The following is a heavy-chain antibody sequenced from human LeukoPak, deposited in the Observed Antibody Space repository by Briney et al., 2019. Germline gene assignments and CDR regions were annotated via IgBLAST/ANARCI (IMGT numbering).Heavy chain of an antibody. D-gene: IGHD3-16*01. V-gene: IGHV3-21*01. Sequence: GGSLRLSCAASGFTFSGFGMNWVRQAPGKGLEWVSSISSSSVHMYYADSLKGRFIISRDDAKNSLYLQMSSLRAEDTAVYYCARLGGGAAFDIWGQGTMVTVSS. CDR3: ARLGGGAAFDI. J-gene: IGHJ3*02. CDR2: ISSSSVHM. CDR1: GFTFSGFG.